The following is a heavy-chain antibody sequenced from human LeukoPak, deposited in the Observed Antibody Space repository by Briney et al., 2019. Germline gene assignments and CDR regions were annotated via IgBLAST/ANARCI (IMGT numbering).Heavy chain of an antibody. V-gene: IGHV3-43*01. CDR2: ISWGGGST. J-gene: IGHJ4*02. CDR3: AKDSPHYDFWSGYYDY. CDR1: GFTFDDYT. D-gene: IGHD3-3*01. Sequence: GGSLRLSCADSGFTFDDYTMHWVRQAPGKGLEWVSLISWGGGSTYYADPVKGRFTISRDNSKNSLYLQMNSLRTEDTALYYCAKDSPHYDFWSGYYDYWGQGTLVTVSS.